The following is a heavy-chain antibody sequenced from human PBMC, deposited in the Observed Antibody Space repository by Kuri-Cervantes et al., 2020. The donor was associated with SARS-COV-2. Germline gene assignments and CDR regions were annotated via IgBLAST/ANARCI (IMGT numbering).Heavy chain of an antibody. CDR2: ISVYNGNT. J-gene: IGHJ4*02. CDR1: GYTFTNYG. CDR3: AREVDILTGYFFDY. V-gene: IGHV1-18*01. D-gene: IGHD3-9*01. Sequence: ASVKVSCKASGYTFTNYGISWVRQAPGQGLEWMGWISVYNGNTDYAQNFQGRVTMTRDTPISTAYMELSRLRSDDTAVYYCAREVDILTGYFFDYWGQGTLVTVSS.